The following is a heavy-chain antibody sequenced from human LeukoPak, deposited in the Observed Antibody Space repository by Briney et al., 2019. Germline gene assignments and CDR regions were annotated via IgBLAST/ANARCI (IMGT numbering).Heavy chain of an antibody. J-gene: IGHJ5*02. D-gene: IGHD1-26*01. CDR1: GGSISGYY. CDR3: ARVTQGWSTSYNWFDP. CDR2: IYYSGST. Sequence: SETLSLTCAVYGGSISGYYWSWIRQPPGKGLEWIGYIYYSGSTYYNPSLKSRVTISVDTSKNQFSLKLSSVTAADTAVYYCARVTQGWSTSYNWFDPWGQGTLVTVSS. V-gene: IGHV4-30-4*01.